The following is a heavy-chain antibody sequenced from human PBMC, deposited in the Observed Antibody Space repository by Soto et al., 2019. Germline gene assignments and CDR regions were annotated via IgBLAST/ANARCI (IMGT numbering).Heavy chain of an antibody. V-gene: IGHV3-30-3*01. CDR1: GFTFSSYA. CDR3: ARPDSGSYFDY. J-gene: IGHJ4*02. Sequence: PGGSLRLSCAASGFTFSSYAMHWVRQAPGKGLEWVAVISYDGSNKHYADSVKGRFTISRDNSKNTLYLQMNSLRAEDTAVYYCARPDSGSYFDYWGQGTLVTVSS. CDR2: ISYDGSNK. D-gene: IGHD1-26*01.